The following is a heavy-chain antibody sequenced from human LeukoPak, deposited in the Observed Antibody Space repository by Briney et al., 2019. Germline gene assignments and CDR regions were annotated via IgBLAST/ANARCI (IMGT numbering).Heavy chain of an antibody. CDR2: IYHRGNT. CDR1: GYSISSDYY. V-gene: IGHV4-38-2*01. CDR3: ARFVVVPVDFDY. Sequence: SETLSLACAVSGYSISSDYYWGWIRQPPGKGLEWIGTIYHRGNTYYNPSLKSRVTISVDTSKNQFSLKLSSVTAADTAVYYCARFVVVPVDFDYWGQGTLVTVSS. J-gene: IGHJ4*02. D-gene: IGHD2-2*01.